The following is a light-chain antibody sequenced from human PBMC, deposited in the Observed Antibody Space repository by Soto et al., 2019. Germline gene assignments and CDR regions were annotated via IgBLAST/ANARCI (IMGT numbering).Light chain of an antibody. CDR3: QQYGSSLWT. V-gene: IGKV3-20*01. Sequence: EIVLTQSPATLSLSPEERATPSCMASQSVSSYLAWYQQKPGQAPRLLIFGASSRAPGIPDRFSGSGSGTDFTLTISRLEPEDFAVYYCQQYGSSLWTFGQGTKV. J-gene: IGKJ1*01. CDR1: QSVSSY. CDR2: GAS.